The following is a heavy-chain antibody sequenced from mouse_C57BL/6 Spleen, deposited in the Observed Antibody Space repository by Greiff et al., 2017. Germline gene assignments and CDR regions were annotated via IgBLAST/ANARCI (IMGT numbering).Heavy chain of an antibody. V-gene: IGHV1-80*01. CDR3: ARGEDYRNYGYYAMDY. Sequence: LVESGAQLVKPGASVKISCKASGYAFSSYWMNLVQQRPGKGLAWIGQIYPGDGDPNYNGKFKGRATLTADKTSSTAYMQLSSLTSEDSAVYFCARGEDYRNYGYYAMDYWGQGTSVTVSS. CDR1: GYAFSSYW. CDR2: IYPGDGDP. J-gene: IGHJ4*01. D-gene: IGHD2-5*01.